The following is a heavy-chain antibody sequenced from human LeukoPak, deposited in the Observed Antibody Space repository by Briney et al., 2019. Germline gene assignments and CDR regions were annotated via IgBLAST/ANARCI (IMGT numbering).Heavy chain of an antibody. D-gene: IGHD3-10*01. J-gene: IGHJ4*02. CDR3: AREVSGYYGSGRQKFDY. CDR1: GFTFDEYG. V-gene: IGHV3-20*04. CDR2: INWNGGSK. Sequence: GGSLRLSCAASGFTFDEYGMSWVRHAPGKGLEWVSGINWNGGSKGYADSVKGRFTISRDNGKNSLYLQMNSLRAEDTALYYCAREVSGYYGSGRQKFDYWGQGTLVTVSS.